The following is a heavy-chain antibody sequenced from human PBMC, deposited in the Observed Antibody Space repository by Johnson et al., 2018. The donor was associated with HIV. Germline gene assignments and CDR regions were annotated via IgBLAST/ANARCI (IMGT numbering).Heavy chain of an antibody. V-gene: IGHV3-72*01. CDR3: AKSWHSGSLYDAFHI. CDR1: GFTFSDHY. CDR2: TRNKANSYTT. Sequence: EVQLVESGGGLVQPGGSLRLSCAASGFTFSDHYMDWVRQAPGKGLEWVGRTRNKANSYTTEYAASVKGRFTISRDDSKNSLYLQMNSLRAEDTAVYYCAKSWHSGSLYDAFHIWGQGTMVTVSS. D-gene: IGHD1-26*01. J-gene: IGHJ3*02.